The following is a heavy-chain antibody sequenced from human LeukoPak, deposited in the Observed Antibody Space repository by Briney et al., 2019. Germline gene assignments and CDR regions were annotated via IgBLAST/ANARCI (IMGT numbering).Heavy chain of an antibody. CDR1: GFTFSTYA. CDR2: ISSDGYTT. Sequence: GGSLRLSCTASGFTFSTYALHWVRQAPGKGLEYVSAISSDGYTTYYVDSVKGRFTISRDNSKNTLYLQMGSLRVEDMAVYYCARGRAYSRDWFDFWGQGTLVTVSS. CDR3: ARGRAYSRDWFDF. J-gene: IGHJ5*01. D-gene: IGHD5-18*01. V-gene: IGHV3-64*02.